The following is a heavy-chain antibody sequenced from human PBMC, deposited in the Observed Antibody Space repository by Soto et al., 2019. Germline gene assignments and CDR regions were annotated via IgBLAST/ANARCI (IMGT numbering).Heavy chain of an antibody. CDR3: TRGGGNQLGDCYDN. V-gene: IGHV3-30*04. Sequence: QVQLVESGGGVVQPGRSLRLSCAASGFTFSSYTMHWVRQAPGKGLEWVALIYYDGSQKYYADSVKGRFTISRDNSKKKMNLDMNSLRTEDTAVYLCTRGGGNQLGDCYDNWGQGTLVTVSS. CDR2: IYYDGSQK. J-gene: IGHJ4*02. D-gene: IGHD2-21*02. CDR1: GFTFSSYT.